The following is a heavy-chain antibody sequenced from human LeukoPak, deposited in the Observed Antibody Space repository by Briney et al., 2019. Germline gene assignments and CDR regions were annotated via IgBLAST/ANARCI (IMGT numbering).Heavy chain of an antibody. D-gene: IGHD5-24*01. CDR1: GGSISSYY. J-gene: IGHJ4*02. CDR2: IFYSGST. CDR3: ARFRRDGYPFDY. Sequence: SETLSLTCTVSGGSISSYYWNWIRQPPGKGLEWIGYIFYSGSTNYNPSLKSRGTILLDTSKNQFSLKLSSVTAADTAVYYCARFRRDGYPFDYWGQGTLVTVSS. V-gene: IGHV4-59*01.